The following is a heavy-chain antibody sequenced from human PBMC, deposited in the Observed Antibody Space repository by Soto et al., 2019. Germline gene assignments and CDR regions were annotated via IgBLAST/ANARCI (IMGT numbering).Heavy chain of an antibody. CDR3: ARDLDYYDSSGYYFRGAFDI. CDR1: GGTFSSYA. J-gene: IGHJ3*02. D-gene: IGHD3-22*01. V-gene: IGHV1-69*01. Sequence: QVQLVQSGAEVKKPGSSVKVSCKASGGTFSSYAISWVRQAPGQGLEWMGGIIPIFGTANYAQKFQGRVTITADESTSTAYIELSSLRSEDTAVYYCARDLDYYDSSGYYFRGAFDIWGQGTMVTVSS. CDR2: IIPIFGTA.